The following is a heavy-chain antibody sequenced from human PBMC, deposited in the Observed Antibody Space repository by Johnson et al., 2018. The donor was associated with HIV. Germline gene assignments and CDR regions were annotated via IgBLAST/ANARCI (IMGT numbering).Heavy chain of an antibody. CDR3: TRVSSTSWALDI. D-gene: IGHD2-15*01. CDR1: GFIVRSNY. V-gene: IGHV3-66*01. J-gene: IGHJ3*02. CDR2: IYSGGDT. Sequence: VQLVESGGGLVKPGGSLRLSCAASGFIVRSNYMNWVRQAPGKGLEWVSVIYSGGDTYYSDSVMGRFTISRDTSKNTLYLQMNSLRGDDTAVYYCTRVSSTSWALDIWGQGTLVTVSS.